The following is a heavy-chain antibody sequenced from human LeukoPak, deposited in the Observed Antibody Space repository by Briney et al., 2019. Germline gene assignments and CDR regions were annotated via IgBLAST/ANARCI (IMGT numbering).Heavy chain of an antibody. CDR1: GFTFSSYA. CDR3: ARDIGRSQDY. V-gene: IGHV3-30-3*01. J-gene: IGHJ4*02. CDR2: ISYDGNNK. Sequence: GGSLRLSCAASGFTFSSYAMHWVRQAPGKGLEWVAVISYDGNNKYYADSVKGRFTISRDNSKNTVHLQMNSLRAEDTAVYYCARDIGRSQDYWGQGILVTVSS. D-gene: IGHD2-15*01.